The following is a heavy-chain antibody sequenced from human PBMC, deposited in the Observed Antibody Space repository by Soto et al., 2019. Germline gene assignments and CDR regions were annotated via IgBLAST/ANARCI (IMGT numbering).Heavy chain of an antibody. CDR2: IIGIFGTA. Sequence: QVQLVQSGTEVKEPGSSVKVSCKASGGTFGSYSISWVRQAPGQGLEWMGGIIGIFGTANYAQKFQGRVTITADKSTSTAYMELSSLRSEDTAVYYCARQQGTAAANYYWGQGTLVTVSS. J-gene: IGHJ4*02. V-gene: IGHV1-69*06. D-gene: IGHD6-13*01. CDR3: ARQQGTAAANYY. CDR1: GGTFGSYS.